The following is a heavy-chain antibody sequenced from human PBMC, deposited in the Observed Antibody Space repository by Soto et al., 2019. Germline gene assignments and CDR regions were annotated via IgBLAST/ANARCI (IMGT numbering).Heavy chain of an antibody. V-gene: IGHV4-39*01. J-gene: IGHJ4*02. CDR3: ARQRDYYDTSGDSYFDY. CDR2: ISYSGST. CDR1: GVSISSNNYF. Sequence: SETLSLTCTVSGVSISSNNYFWGWIRQPPGKGLEWIGIISYSGSTYYSPSLKSRVTISADASKNQFSLKLTSVTAADTAVYYCARQRDYYDTSGDSYFDYWGQGTLVTVSS. D-gene: IGHD3-22*01.